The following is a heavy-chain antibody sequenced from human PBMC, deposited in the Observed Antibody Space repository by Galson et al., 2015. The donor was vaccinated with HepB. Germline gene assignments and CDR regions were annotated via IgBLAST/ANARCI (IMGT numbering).Heavy chain of an antibody. D-gene: IGHD2-8*01. V-gene: IGHV3-30*04. CDR2: ISYDGSNK. CDR1: GFTFSSYA. CDR3: ARDAAGTLMGWYFDL. J-gene: IGHJ2*01. Sequence: SLRLSCAASGFTFSSYAMHWVRQAPGKGLEWVAVISYDGSNKYYADSVKGRFTISRDNSKNTLYLQMNSLRAEDTAVYYCARDAAGTLMGWYFDLWGRGTLVTVSS.